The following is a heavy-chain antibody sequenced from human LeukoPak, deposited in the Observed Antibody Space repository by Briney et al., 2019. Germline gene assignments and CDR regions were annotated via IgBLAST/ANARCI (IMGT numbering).Heavy chain of an antibody. D-gene: IGHD6-19*01. CDR2: IKQDGSEK. J-gene: IGHJ3*02. V-gene: IGHV3-7*01. Sequence: GGSLRLSCAASGFTFSSYWMHWVRQAPGKGLEWVANIKQDGSEKYYVDSVKGRFTISRDNAKNSLYLQMNSLKAEDTAVYYCARYGNGAWLGHYAFDMWGQGTMVTVSS. CDR3: ARYGNGAWLGHYAFDM. CDR1: GFTFSSYW.